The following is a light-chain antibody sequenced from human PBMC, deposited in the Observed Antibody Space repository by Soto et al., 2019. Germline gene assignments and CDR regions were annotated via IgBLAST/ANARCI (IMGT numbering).Light chain of an antibody. V-gene: IGKV3-11*01. Sequence: EIVLTQSPATLSLSPGERATLSCRASQSVSSYLAWYQQKPGQAPRLLIYDASNRATGIPARFSGSGSGTDFTITISSLEPEDFEVSYCQQRSNSPLTFGGGTKVVIK. J-gene: IGKJ4*01. CDR3: QQRSNSPLT. CDR2: DAS. CDR1: QSVSSY.